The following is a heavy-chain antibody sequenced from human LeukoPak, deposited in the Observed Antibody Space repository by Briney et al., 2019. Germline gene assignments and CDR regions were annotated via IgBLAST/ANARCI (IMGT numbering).Heavy chain of an antibody. Sequence: ASVKVSRKASGYILTSYGMHWVRQAPGQRLEWMGWINAGNGNTKSTQKFQGRVTITRETSAKTAYMELSGLRSEDTAVYYCARAFRGGGRDDDAFDIWGQGTMVTVSS. CDR1: GYILTSYG. V-gene: IGHV1-3*01. CDR3: ARAFRGGGRDDDAFDI. CDR2: INAGNGNT. D-gene: IGHD2-15*01. J-gene: IGHJ3*02.